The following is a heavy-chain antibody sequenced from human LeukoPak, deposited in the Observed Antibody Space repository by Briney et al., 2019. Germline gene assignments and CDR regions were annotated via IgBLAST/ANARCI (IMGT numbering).Heavy chain of an antibody. D-gene: IGHD3-22*01. CDR2: ISSSGSTI. J-gene: IGHJ4*02. Sequence: GVSLRLSCAASGFTFSSYEMNWVRQAPGKGLEWVSYISSSGSTIYYADSVKGRFTISRDNAKNSLYLQMNSLRAEDTAVYYCASVTRSSSGYYHRHIGNWGQGTLVTVSS. V-gene: IGHV3-48*03. CDR3: ASVTRSSSGYYHRHIGN. CDR1: GFTFSSYE.